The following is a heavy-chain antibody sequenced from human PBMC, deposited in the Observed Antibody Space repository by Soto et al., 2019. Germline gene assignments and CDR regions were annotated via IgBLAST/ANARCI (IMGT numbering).Heavy chain of an antibody. Sequence: SETLSITCTGSGGSISSGDYYWSWIRQPAGKGLEWIGYIYYSGSTYYNPSLKSRVTMTRDTSTSTVYMELRSLRSDDTAVYYCARALLKAANRAGVGAHNWFDPWGQGTLVTVFS. CDR3: ARALLKAANRAGVGAHNWFDP. J-gene: IGHJ5*02. CDR2: IYYSGST. D-gene: IGHD3-10*01. V-gene: IGHV4-30-4*02. CDR1: GGSISSGDYY.